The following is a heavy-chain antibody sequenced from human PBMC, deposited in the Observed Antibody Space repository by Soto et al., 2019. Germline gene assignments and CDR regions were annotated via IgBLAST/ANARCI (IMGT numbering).Heavy chain of an antibody. Sequence: GESLKISCAASGFTFSNYAMSWVRQAPGKGLEWVSLVSATAGTTYYTDSVKGRFTISRDNSRNTVYLQMNSLRADDTAVYYCAKDRLAGGFDYWGQGTLVTVSS. D-gene: IGHD3-16*01. V-gene: IGHV3-23*01. CDR3: AKDRLAGGFDY. CDR2: VSATAGTT. J-gene: IGHJ4*02. CDR1: GFTFSNYA.